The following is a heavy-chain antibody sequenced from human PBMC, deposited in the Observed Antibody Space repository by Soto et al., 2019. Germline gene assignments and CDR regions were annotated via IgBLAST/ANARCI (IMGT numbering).Heavy chain of an antibody. CDR2: ISAYNGNT. V-gene: IGHV1-18*01. D-gene: IGHD3-10*01. J-gene: IGHJ6*02. CDR1: GYTFTSYG. CDR3: ARDRELGFRELSDVRYGIDV. Sequence: ASVKVSCKASGYTFTSYGISWVRQAPGQGLEWMGWISAYNGNTNYAQKLQGRVTMTTDTSTSTAYMELRSLRSDDTAVYYCARDRELGFRELSDVRYGIDVRGQRTKVTVSS.